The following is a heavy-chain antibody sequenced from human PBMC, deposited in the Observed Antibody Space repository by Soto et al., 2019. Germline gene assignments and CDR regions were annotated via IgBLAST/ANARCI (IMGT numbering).Heavy chain of an antibody. V-gene: IGHV3-43*01. Sequence: EVQLVESGGVVVQPGGSLRLSCAASGFTFDDYSMHWVRQAPGKGLEWVSLISWDGRSTYYGDSVRGRFTISRDNSNNPLYLQMNSLTSEDTAFYYCGKDGAVTDYTNTDYWGQGALVTVSS. CDR1: GFTFDDYS. J-gene: IGHJ4*02. CDR3: GKDGAVTDYTNTDY. D-gene: IGHD4-4*01. CDR2: ISWDGRST.